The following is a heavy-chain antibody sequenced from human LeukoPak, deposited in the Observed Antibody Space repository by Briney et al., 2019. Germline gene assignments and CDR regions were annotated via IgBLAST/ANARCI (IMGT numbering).Heavy chain of an antibody. CDR1: GFTFSTYY. CDR2: INLDGTEN. V-gene: IGHV3-7*01. J-gene: IGHJ4*02. D-gene: IGHD3-10*01. Sequence: GGSLRLSCAASGFTFSTYYMSWVRQAPGKGPEWVATINLDGTENYYVDSVKGRRTITRDNSNNMVYLQMSSLRPEDTAVYYCVRPLRTTYASGSPEDYWGQGTLVTVSS. CDR3: VRPLRTTYASGSPEDY.